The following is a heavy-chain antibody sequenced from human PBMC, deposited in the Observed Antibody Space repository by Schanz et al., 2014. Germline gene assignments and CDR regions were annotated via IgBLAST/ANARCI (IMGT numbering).Heavy chain of an antibody. V-gene: IGHV3-11*01. CDR1: GFTFADYY. CDR3: ARYGFRKFGVVYGLAV. J-gene: IGHJ6*02. D-gene: IGHD3-3*01. Sequence: VHLVDSGGTLVQPGGSLRLSCAGSGFTFADYYMTWIRQAPGKGLEWISYVSSYDTTVSYADCVKGRFTISRDNAKNSVYLQMNSLRVEDTAVYYCARYGFRKFGVVYGLAVWGQGTTVTVS. CDR2: VSSYDTTV.